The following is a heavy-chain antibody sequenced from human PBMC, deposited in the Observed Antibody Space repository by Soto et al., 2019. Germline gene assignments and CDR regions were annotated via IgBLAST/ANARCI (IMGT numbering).Heavy chain of an antibody. CDR2: INHSGST. Sequence: SETLSLTCAVYGGSFSGYYWSWIRQPPGKGLEWIGEINHSGSTNSNPSLKSRVTISVDTSKNQFSLKLSSVTAADTAVYYCARAGIAARSHYYYMDVWGKGTTVTVSS. V-gene: IGHV4-34*01. D-gene: IGHD6-13*01. CDR3: ARAGIAARSHYYYMDV. CDR1: GGSFSGYY. J-gene: IGHJ6*03.